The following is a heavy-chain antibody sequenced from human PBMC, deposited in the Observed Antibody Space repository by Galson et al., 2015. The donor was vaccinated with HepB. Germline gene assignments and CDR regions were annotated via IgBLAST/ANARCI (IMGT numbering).Heavy chain of an antibody. CDR3: ARYDRIWDAFDI. CDR1: GFTFSSYA. D-gene: IGHD2-15*01. CDR2: ISYDGSNK. J-gene: IGHJ3*02. Sequence: SLRLSCAASGFTFSSYAMHWVRQAPGKGLEWVAVISYDGSNKYYADSVKGRFTISRDNSKNTLYLQMNSLRAEDTAVYYCARYDRIWDAFDIWGQGTMVTVSS. V-gene: IGHV3-30-3*01.